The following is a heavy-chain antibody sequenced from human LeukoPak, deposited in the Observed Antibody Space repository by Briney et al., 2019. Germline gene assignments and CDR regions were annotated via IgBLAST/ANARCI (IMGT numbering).Heavy chain of an antibody. CDR1: GYTFTNYD. D-gene: IGHD6-13*01. CDR2: IGTYNGHT. CDR3: ARDIAAAGHNWFDP. Sequence: GASVKVSCKTSGYTFTNYDINWVRQAPGQGLEWMGWIGTYNGHTNYAQKLQGRVTLTTDTSTSTAYMELRSLRSDDTAVYYCARDIAAAGHNWFDPWGQGTLVTVSS. J-gene: IGHJ5*02. V-gene: IGHV1-18*01.